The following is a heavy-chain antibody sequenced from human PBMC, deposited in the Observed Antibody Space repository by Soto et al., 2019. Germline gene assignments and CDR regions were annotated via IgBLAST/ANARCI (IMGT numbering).Heavy chain of an antibody. CDR3: AKGGAIAAAGTRVYLYNAMDV. Sequence: RASVKVSCKASGYTFTRYYVHWVRQAPGQGLEWMGWINPNSGDTYLAQRFQGRVTMNRDTSIGTAYMELRRLTSDDTAEYYCAKGGAIAAAGTRVYLYNAMDVWGQGTTVTVSS. J-gene: IGHJ6*02. D-gene: IGHD6-13*01. CDR1: GYTFTRYY. CDR2: INPNSGDT. V-gene: IGHV1-2*02.